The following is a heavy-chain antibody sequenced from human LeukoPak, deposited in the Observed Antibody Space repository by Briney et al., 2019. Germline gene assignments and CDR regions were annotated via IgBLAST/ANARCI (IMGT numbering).Heavy chain of an antibody. J-gene: IGHJ4*02. CDR2: ISGSGDST. V-gene: IGHV3-23*01. Sequence: GGSLRLSCAASGFTFRSYAMSWVRQAPGKGLEWVSVISGSGDSTYYADSVKGRFTISRDNAKKSLYLQMNSLRAEDTAVYYCARVGDSSGYRNYFDYWGQGTLVTVSS. CDR1: GFTFRSYA. CDR3: ARVGDSSGYRNYFDY. D-gene: IGHD3-22*01.